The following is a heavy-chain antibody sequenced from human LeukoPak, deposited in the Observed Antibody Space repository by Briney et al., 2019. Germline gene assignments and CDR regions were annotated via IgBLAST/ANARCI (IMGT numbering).Heavy chain of an antibody. D-gene: IGHD6-19*01. V-gene: IGHV4-34*01. CDR1: GGSFSGYY. CDR3: ARGPLGIAVAGYFDY. J-gene: IGHJ4*02. CDR2: INHSGST. Sequence: SETLSLTCAVYGGSFSGYYWSWIRQPPGKGLEWIGEINHSGSTNYNPSLKSRVTISVDTSKNQFSLKLSSVTAADTAVYYCARGPLGIAVAGYFDYWGQGTLVTVSS.